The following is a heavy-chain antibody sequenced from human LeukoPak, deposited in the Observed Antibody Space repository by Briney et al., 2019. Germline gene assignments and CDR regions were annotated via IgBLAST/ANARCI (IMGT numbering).Heavy chain of an antibody. CDR1: GFTFSSYS. CDR2: ISSSSSYI. J-gene: IGHJ4*02. Sequence: GGSLRLSCAASGFTFSSYSMNWVRQAPGKGLEWVSSISSSSSYIYYADSVKGRFTISRDNAKNSLYLQMNSLRAEDTAVYYCARESGGNSSYFDYWGQGTLVTVSS. D-gene: IGHD6-13*01. CDR3: ARESGGNSSYFDY. V-gene: IGHV3-21*01.